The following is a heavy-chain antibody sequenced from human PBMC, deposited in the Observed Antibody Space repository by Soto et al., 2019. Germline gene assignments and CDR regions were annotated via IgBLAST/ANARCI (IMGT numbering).Heavy chain of an antibody. CDR1: GFTFSSHS. Sequence: QVQLVESGGGVVQPGRALRLSWGDSGFTFSSHSIQLVRQASGKGLAWVAVSSYDGSIKYYADSVKGRFTIFRDNSKKTAYLQMSSLRAEDTSVFYSASELTTSGDLDYWGQGTLVIVSS. V-gene: IGHV3-30-3*01. CDR2: SSYDGSIK. J-gene: IGHJ4*02. CDR3: ASELTTSGDLDY. D-gene: IGHD3-10*01.